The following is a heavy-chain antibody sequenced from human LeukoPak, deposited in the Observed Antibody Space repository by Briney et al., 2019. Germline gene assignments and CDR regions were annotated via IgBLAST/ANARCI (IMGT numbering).Heavy chain of an antibody. CDR3: ATASSVRFLEWLFVDY. Sequence: SETLSLTCTVSGGSISSSSYYWGWIRQPPGKGLEWIGSLYYSGSTYYNPSLKSRVTISVDTSKNQFSLKLSSVTAADTAVYYCATASSVRFLEWLFVDYWGQGTLVTVSS. CDR1: GGSISSSSYY. D-gene: IGHD3-3*01. V-gene: IGHV4-39*01. CDR2: LYYSGST. J-gene: IGHJ4*02.